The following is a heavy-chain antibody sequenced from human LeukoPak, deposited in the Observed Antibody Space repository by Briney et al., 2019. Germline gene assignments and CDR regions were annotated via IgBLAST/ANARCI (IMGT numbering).Heavy chain of an antibody. D-gene: IGHD5-12*01. CDR1: GFTFSSYW. CDR3: ARVWGGYQPTDL. Sequence: GGSLRLSCAASGFTFSSYWMHWVRQAPGKGLVWVSRINSDGSSTSYADSVKGRFTISRDNAKNTLYLQMNSLRAEDTAVYYCARVWGGYQPTDLWGRGTLVTVSS. CDR2: INSDGSST. V-gene: IGHV3-74*01. J-gene: IGHJ2*01.